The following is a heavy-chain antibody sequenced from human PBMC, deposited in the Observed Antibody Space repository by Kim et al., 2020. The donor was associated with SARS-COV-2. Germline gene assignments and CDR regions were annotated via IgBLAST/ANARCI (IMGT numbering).Heavy chain of an antibody. D-gene: IGHD1-1*01. J-gene: IGHJ3*02. CDR1: GFTFSGSA. V-gene: IGHV3-73*01. Sequence: GGSLRLSCAASGFTFSGSAMHWVRQASGKGLEWVGRIRSKANSYATAYAASVQGRFTISRDDSKNTAYLQMNSLKTEDTAVYYCTSVPGRTLAFWDAFDIWGQGTMGTVSS. CDR2: IRSKANSYAT. CDR3: TSVPGRTLAFWDAFDI.